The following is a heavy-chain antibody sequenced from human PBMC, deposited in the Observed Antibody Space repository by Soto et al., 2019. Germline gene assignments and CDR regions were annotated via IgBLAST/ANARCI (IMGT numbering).Heavy chain of an antibody. J-gene: IGHJ4*02. Sequence: QVPLVQSGAEVKKPGASVKVSCKASGYTFSGYAMGWVRQAPGQGLEWMGWISAYNGNTDYAQKFQGRVTMTTDTSTSRAYMELRSLTSDDTAFYYCARPFGDYGDYAWSLRYWGQGTLVTVSS. V-gene: IGHV1-18*01. D-gene: IGHD4-17*01. CDR3: ARPFGDYGDYAWSLRY. CDR2: ISAYNGNT. CDR1: GYTFSGYA.